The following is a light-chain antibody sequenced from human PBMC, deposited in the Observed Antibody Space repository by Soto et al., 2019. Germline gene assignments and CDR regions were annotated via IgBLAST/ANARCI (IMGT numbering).Light chain of an antibody. CDR3: SSYTTSGTPV. V-gene: IGLV2-14*01. Sequence: QSVLTQPASVSGSPGQSITISCTGTSSDVGGYNYLSWYQQNPGKAPKVMIYEVSNRPSGVSNRFSGSKSSNTASLTISGLQAEDEADYYCSSYTTSGTPVFGGGTQLTVL. CDR2: EVS. CDR1: SSDVGGYNY. J-gene: IGLJ3*02.